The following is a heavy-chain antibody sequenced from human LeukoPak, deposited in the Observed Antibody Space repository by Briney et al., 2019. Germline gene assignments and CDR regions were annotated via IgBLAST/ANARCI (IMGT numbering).Heavy chain of an antibody. J-gene: IGHJ4*02. Sequence: GGSLGLSCAASGFTFSSYAMSWVRQAPGKGLEWVSAISGSGGSTYYADSVKGRFTISRDNSKNTLYLQMNSLRAEDTAVYYCAKDQGSHYYGSGSYPNYWGQGTLVTVSS. CDR3: AKDQGSHYYGSGSYPNY. V-gene: IGHV3-23*01. D-gene: IGHD3-10*01. CDR2: ISGSGGST. CDR1: GFTFSSYA.